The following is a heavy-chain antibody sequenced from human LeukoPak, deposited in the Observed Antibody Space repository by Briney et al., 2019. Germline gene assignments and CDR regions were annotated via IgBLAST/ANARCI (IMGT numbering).Heavy chain of an antibody. CDR1: GGSISSGGYY. D-gene: IGHD3-22*01. CDR3: STNRYYYDSSGSIGAFEN. V-gene: IGHV4-31*03. CDR2: IYYSGST. Sequence: PSETLSLTCTVSGGSISSGGYYWSWIRQHPGKGLEWIGYIYYSGSTDYNPSLKSRVTISVDTSNNQFSLKLSSVTAADTAVYYCSTNRYYYDSSGSIGAFENWGQGALVTVSS. J-gene: IGHJ4*02.